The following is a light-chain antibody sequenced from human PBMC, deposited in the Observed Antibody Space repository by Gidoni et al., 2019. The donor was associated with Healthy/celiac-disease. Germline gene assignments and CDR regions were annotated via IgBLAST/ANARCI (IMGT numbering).Light chain of an antibody. CDR1: QDIINY. V-gene: IGKV1-33*01. J-gene: IGKJ1*01. CDR3: QQYDKLPWT. CDR2: DAS. Sequence: IQMTQSPSSLSASVGDRVTITCQASQDIINYLNWYQQKPGKAPKLLIYDASNLETGVPSRFSGSGSGTDFTFTISSLQPEDIATYYCQQYDKLPWTFGQGTKVEIK.